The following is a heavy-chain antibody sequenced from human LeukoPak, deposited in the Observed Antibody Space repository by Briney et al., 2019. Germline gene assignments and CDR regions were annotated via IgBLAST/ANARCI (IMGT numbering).Heavy chain of an antibody. CDR1: GGSISSGGYY. CDR2: IYTSGST. D-gene: IGHD6-13*01. Sequence: PSETLSLTCTVSGGSISSGGYYWSWIRQPAGKGLEWIGRIYTSGSTNYNPSLKSRVTMSVDTSKNQFSLKLSSVTAADTAVYYCARDFRYSSSWSYYYYGMDVWGQGTTVTVSS. J-gene: IGHJ6*02. V-gene: IGHV4-61*02. CDR3: ARDFRYSSSWSYYYYGMDV.